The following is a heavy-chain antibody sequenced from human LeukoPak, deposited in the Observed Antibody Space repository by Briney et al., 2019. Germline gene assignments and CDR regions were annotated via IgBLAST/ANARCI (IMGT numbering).Heavy chain of an antibody. J-gene: IGHJ5*02. CDR1: GASISSYY. Sequence: SETLSLTCTASGASISSYYLSWIRQPAGKGLEWIGRIYVSGSTTYNPSLESRVTMFLDTSKNQISLKVSSVTAADTAVYYCARDSGTTGEVKFDPWGQGTLVTVSS. CDR2: IYVSGST. CDR3: ARDSGTTGEVKFDP. D-gene: IGHD1-7*01. V-gene: IGHV4-4*07.